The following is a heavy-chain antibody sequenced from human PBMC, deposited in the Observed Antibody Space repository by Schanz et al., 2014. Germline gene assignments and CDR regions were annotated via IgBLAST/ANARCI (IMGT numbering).Heavy chain of an antibody. Sequence: QVQLVESGGGVVQPGGSLRLSCAASGFTFSDYYMNWIRQAPGRGLEWISYIGSSSTTMYYADSVKGRFTISRDNAKNSLYLQMNSLRSEDTAVYYCARSPDYYDSGGYPLGFDFWGQGTLVTVSS. CDR1: GFTFSDYY. D-gene: IGHD3-22*01. J-gene: IGHJ4*02. CDR3: ARSPDYYDSGGYPLGFDF. V-gene: IGHV3-11*01. CDR2: IGSSSTTM.